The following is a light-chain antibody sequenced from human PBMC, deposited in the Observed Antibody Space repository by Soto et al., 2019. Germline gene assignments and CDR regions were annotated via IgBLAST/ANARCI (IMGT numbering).Light chain of an antibody. CDR3: QQLLSYPIT. V-gene: IGKV1-5*01. CDR2: TAS. J-gene: IGKJ5*01. CDR1: QTISSW. Sequence: DIQMTQSPSTLSGSVGDRVTITCRASQTISSWLAWYQQKPGKAPTLLIYTASSLQSGVPLRFSGSGSGTSFTLTISSLQPEDFATYYCQQLLSYPITFGQGTRLEIK.